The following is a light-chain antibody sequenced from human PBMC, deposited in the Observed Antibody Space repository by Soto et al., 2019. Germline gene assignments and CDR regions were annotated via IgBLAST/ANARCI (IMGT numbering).Light chain of an antibody. CDR2: GTD. CDR3: AAWDDSLNGYV. J-gene: IGLJ1*01. Sequence: QSFLTQPPSASGTPGQRVTISCSGRSSNIGINTVNWYQHLPGTAPQLLIYGTDQRPSGVPDRFSASKSGTSASLAITGLQSEDEADYYCAAWDDSLNGYVFGSGTKVTVL. CDR1: SSNIGINT. V-gene: IGLV1-44*01.